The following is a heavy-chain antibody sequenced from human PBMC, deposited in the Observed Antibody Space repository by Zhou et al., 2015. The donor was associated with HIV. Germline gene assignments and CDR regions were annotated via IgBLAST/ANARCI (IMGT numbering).Heavy chain of an antibody. V-gene: IGHV1-69*01. J-gene: IGHJ4*02. D-gene: IGHD3-16*02. CDR2: IIPIFGTA. CDR3: ARNPLNYDYVWGSYRYTPFDY. Sequence: QVQLVQSGAEVKKPGSSVKVSCKASGGTFSSYAISWVRQAPGQGLEWMGGIIPIFGTANYAQKFQGRVTITADESTSTAYMELSSLRSEDTAVYYCARNPLNYDYVWGSYRYTPFDYWGQGTLVTVSS. CDR1: GGTFSSYA.